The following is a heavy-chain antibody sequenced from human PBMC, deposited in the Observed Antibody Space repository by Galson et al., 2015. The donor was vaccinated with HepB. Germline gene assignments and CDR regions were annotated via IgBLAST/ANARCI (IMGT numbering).Heavy chain of an antibody. D-gene: IGHD6-19*01. CDR2: IRSKANSYAT. CDR3: TRPLKAVAGNWFDP. CDR1: GFTFSGSA. V-gene: IGHV3-73*01. Sequence: SLRLSCAASGFTFSGSAMHWVRQASGKGLEWVGRIRSKANSYATAYAASVKGRFTISRDDSKNTAYLQMNSLKTEDTAVYYCTRPLKAVAGNWFDPWGQGTLVTVSS. J-gene: IGHJ5*02.